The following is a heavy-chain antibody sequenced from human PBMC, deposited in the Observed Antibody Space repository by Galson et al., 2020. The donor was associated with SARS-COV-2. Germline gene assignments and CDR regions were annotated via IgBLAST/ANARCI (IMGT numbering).Heavy chain of an antibody. Sequence: TGGSLRLSCAASGFTFSSYWMSWVRQAPGKGLEWVANIKQDGSEKYYVDSVKGRFTISRDNAKNSLYLQMNSLRAEDTAVYYCARDSLAEAATGTAKYYGMDVWGQGTTVNVSS. V-gene: IGHV3-7*01. CDR3: ARDSLAEAATGTAKYYGMDV. D-gene: IGHD6-13*01. J-gene: IGHJ6*02. CDR2: IKQDGSEK. CDR1: GFTFSSYW.